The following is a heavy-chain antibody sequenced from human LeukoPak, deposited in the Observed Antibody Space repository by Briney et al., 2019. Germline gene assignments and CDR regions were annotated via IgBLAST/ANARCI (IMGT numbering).Heavy chain of an antibody. CDR2: INPSGGFT. D-gene: IGHD3-22*01. Sequence: ASVKVSCKASGYSFSTHWMHWVRQAPGQGLEWMGIINPSGGFTSYAQKLQGRVTVTRDMSTSTVYMELSNLRSEDTAVYYCARGPGGRRGYHPLEDYYYHYYMDVWGKGTTVTVSS. V-gene: IGHV1-46*01. CDR3: ARGPGGRRGYHPLEDYYYHYYMDV. J-gene: IGHJ6*03. CDR1: GYSFSTHW.